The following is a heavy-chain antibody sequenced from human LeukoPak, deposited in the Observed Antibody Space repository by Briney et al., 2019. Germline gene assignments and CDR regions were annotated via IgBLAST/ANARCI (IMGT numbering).Heavy chain of an antibody. CDR2: ISGSGGST. D-gene: IGHD3-3*01. J-gene: IGHJ5*02. V-gene: IGHV3-23*01. CDR3: AKDGPYYDFWSGYEGSAYNWFDP. CDR1: GFTFSSYV. Sequence: PGGSLRLSCAASGFTFSSYVMSWVRQAPGKGLEWVSAISGSGGSTYYADSVKGRFTISRDNSKNTLYLQMNSLRAEDTAVYYCAKDGPYYDFWSGYEGSAYNWFDPWGQGTLVTVSS.